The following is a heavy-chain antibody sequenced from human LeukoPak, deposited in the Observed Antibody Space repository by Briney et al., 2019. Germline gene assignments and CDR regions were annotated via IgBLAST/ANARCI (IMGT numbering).Heavy chain of an antibody. CDR1: YTFIGYY. V-gene: IGHV1-2*02. CDR2: INPNSGGT. CDR3: ARDLDGTYDY. J-gene: IGHJ4*02. Sequence: YTFIGYYMHWVRQAPGQGLEWMGWINPNSGGTNYAQKFQGRVTMTRDTSISTAYMELSRLRSDDTAVYYCARDLDGTYDYWGQGTLVTVSS. D-gene: IGHD6-13*01.